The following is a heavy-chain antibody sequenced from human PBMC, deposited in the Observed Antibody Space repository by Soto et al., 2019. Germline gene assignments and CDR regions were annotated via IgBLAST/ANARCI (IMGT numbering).Heavy chain of an antibody. CDR1: GGTFSSYT. J-gene: IGHJ3*02. Sequence: QVQLVQSGAEVKKPGSSVKVSCKASGGTFSSYTIIWVRQAPGQGLEWMGRIIPILGIANYAQKFQGRVTITADKSTSTAYMELSSLRSEDTAVYYCAREAGYCSGGSCSTDAFDIWGQGTMVTVSS. CDR2: IIPILGIA. D-gene: IGHD2-15*01. CDR3: AREAGYCSGGSCSTDAFDI. V-gene: IGHV1-69*08.